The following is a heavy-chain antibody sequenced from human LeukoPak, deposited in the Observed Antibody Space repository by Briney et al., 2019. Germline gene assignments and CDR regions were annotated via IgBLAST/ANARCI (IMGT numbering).Heavy chain of an antibody. D-gene: IGHD3-22*01. Sequence: PGGSLRLSCAASGFSFNNAWMSWVRQAPGKGLEWLGRIKSKADGGSTDYAAPVKGRFTISRDDSKATLYLQMNSLQTDGTAVYYCTTERYSYYYDSSGYYFWGQGTRVTVSS. J-gene: IGHJ4*02. CDR1: GFSFNNAW. V-gene: IGHV3-15*01. CDR2: IKSKADGGST. CDR3: TTERYSYYYDSSGYYF.